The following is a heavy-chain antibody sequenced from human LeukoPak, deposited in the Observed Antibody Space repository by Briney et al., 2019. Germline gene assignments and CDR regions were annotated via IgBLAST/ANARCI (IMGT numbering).Heavy chain of an antibody. Sequence: SETLSLTCAVSGYSISSGYYWGWIRQPPGKGLEWIGSIYHSGSTYYNPSLKSRVTISVDTSKYQFSLKLSSVTAADTAVYYCAGSHLGGVLSAFDIWGQGTMVTVSS. D-gene: IGHD3-16*01. CDR3: AGSHLGGVLSAFDI. CDR1: GYSISSGYY. V-gene: IGHV4-38-2*01. CDR2: IYHSGST. J-gene: IGHJ3*02.